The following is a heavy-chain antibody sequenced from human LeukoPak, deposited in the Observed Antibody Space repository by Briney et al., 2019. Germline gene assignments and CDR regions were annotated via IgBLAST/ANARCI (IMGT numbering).Heavy chain of an antibody. V-gene: IGHV1-46*01. CDR1: GYTFTSYY. Sequence: ASVTVSCKASGYTFTSYYMHWVRQAPGQGLEWMGIINPSGDRTTYARKFQGRVTMTRDTSTSTVYMELRSLKSEDTAVYFCARDLSPVGSGGSCPDYWGQGTLVTVSS. D-gene: IGHD2-15*01. J-gene: IGHJ4*02. CDR3: ARDLSPVGSGGSCPDY. CDR2: INPSGDRT.